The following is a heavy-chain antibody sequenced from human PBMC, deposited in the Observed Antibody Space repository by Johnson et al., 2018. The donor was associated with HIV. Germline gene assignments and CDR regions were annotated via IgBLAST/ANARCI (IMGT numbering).Heavy chain of an antibody. CDR1: GFTFSSYA. CDR3: ARIAVVVQHDAFDI. V-gene: IGHV3-30-3*01. J-gene: IGHJ3*02. D-gene: IGHD2-2*01. CDR2: ISYDGSNK. Sequence: QVKLVESGGGVVPPGRSLRLSCAASGFTFSSYAMHWVRQAPGKGLEWVAVISYDGSNKYYADSVKGRFTISRDNSKNTLYLQMNSLRAEDTAVYYCARIAVVVQHDAFDICGQGTMVTVSS.